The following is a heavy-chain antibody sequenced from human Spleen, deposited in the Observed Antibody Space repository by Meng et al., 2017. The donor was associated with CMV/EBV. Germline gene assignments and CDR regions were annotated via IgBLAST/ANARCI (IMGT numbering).Heavy chain of an antibody. CDR3: ARGSILTGYYGFDY. V-gene: IGHV1-8*03. CDR2: MNPNSGNT. D-gene: IGHD3-9*01. CDR1: GYTFTSYD. Sequence: ASVKVSCKASGYTFTSYDINWVRQATGQGLEWMGWMNPNSGNTGYAQKFQGRVTITRNTSISTAYMELSSLRSEDTAVYYCARGSILTGYYGFDYWGQGTLVTVS. J-gene: IGHJ4*02.